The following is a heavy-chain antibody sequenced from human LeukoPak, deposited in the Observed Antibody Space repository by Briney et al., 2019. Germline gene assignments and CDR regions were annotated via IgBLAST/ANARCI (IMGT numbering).Heavy chain of an antibody. CDR3: ATDGAGFDT. J-gene: IGHJ5*02. CDR2: INIGGTNT. CDR1: GLTFSDYY. Sequence: KAGGSLRLYCAASGLTFSDYYMSWIRQAPGKWLEWLSYINIGGTNTHYADSVKGRFTISRDNAKKSLYLEMTNLRAEDTAVYYCATDGAGFDTWGQGVLVTVSS. V-gene: IGHV3-11*01.